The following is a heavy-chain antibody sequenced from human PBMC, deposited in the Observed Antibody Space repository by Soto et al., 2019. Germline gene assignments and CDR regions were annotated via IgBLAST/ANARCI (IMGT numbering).Heavy chain of an antibody. V-gene: IGHV3-23*01. CDR1: GFTFSSYA. Sequence: PGGSLRLSCAASGFTFSSYAMSWVRQAPGKGLEWVSAISGSGGSTYYADSVKGRFTISRDNSKNTLYLQMNSLRAEDTAVYYCAKDVVVVPAAMLSVGSYYYYYYGMDVWGQGTTVTVSS. CDR2: ISGSGGST. CDR3: AKDVVVVPAAMLSVGSYYYYYYGMDV. J-gene: IGHJ6*02. D-gene: IGHD2-2*01.